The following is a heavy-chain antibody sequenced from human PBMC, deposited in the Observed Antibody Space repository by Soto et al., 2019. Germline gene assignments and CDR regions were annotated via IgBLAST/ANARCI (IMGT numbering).Heavy chain of an antibody. V-gene: IGHV4-34*01. CDR1: GGSFSGYY. CDR2: INHSGST. CDR3: ARVYQLLPSLSFFYYYMIV. J-gene: IGHJ6*03. Sequence: QVQLQQWGAGLLKPSETLSLTCAVYGGSFSGYYWSWIRQPPGKGLEWIGEINHSGSTNYNPSLKSRVTISVDTSKNQFSLKLSSVIVADAAVYYCARVYQLLPSLSFFYYYMIVWGKGTMVTFS. D-gene: IGHD2-2*01.